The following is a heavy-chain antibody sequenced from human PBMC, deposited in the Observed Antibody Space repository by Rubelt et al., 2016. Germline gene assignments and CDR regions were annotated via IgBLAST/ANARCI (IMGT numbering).Heavy chain of an antibody. CDR3: ARDRRRGGLDP. CDR2: INSAGSNA. CDR1: GFTFRTYW. D-gene: IGHD3-10*01. J-gene: IGHJ5*02. Sequence: EVQMVESGGGLVKPGGSLRLSCAASGFTFRTYWMHWVSHAPGKGPVWVSYINSAGSNASYADLVKGRCTLYRDNAKNTLYLKMDSLRVEDTAVYYCARDRRRGGLDPWGQGTLVTVSS. V-gene: IGHV3-74*01.